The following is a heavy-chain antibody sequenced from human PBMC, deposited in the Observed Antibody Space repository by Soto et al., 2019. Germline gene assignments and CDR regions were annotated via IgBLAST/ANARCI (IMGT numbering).Heavy chain of an antibody. CDR3: ARDGTLYDSSAYYYVY. CDR1: GGTFSRSA. V-gene: IGHV1-69*13. D-gene: IGHD3-22*01. J-gene: IGHJ4*02. Sequence: SVKVSCKASGGTFSRSAINWVRQAPGQGLEWMGGIVPVFGKANYAQKFQGRVTITADESTSTGYMELRSLTSEDTAVYYCARDGTLYDSSAYYYVYWGQGTLVTVSS. CDR2: IVPVFGKA.